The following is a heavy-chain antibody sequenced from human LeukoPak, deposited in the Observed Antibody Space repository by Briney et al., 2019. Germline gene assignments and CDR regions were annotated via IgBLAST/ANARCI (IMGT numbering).Heavy chain of an antibody. J-gene: IGHJ4*02. CDR1: GYSISSGYY. CDR2: IYYSGST. CDR3: ARVVPRGGDDY. Sequence: SETLSLTCTVSGYSISSGYYWGWIRQPPGKGLEWIGTIYYSGSTYYNPSLKSRVTISVDTSKNQFSLKLSSVTAADTAVYYCARVVPRGGDDYWGQGTLVTVSS. D-gene: IGHD2-21*01. V-gene: IGHV4-38-2*02.